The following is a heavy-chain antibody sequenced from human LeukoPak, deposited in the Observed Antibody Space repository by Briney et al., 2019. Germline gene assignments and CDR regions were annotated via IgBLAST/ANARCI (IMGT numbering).Heavy chain of an antibody. J-gene: IGHJ2*01. D-gene: IGHD4/OR15-4a*01. CDR1: GYSISSGYY. CDR2: IYYSGST. CDR3: ARVGDYGPWYFDL. Sequence: SETLSLTCAVSGYSISSGYYWGWIRQPPGKGLEWIGSIYYSGSTYYNPSLKSRVTISVDTSKNQFSLKLSSVTAADTAVYYCARVGDYGPWYFDLWGRGTLVTVSS. V-gene: IGHV4-38-2*01.